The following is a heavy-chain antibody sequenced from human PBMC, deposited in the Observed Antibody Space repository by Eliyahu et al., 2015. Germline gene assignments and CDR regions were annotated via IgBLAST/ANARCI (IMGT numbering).Heavy chain of an antibody. Sequence: EVQLVESGGGLVQPGGSLRLSCAGSGFXFXDHXMAGVRQTPGRGLEWVGRIRKRINSYTTEYAASVKGRFTISREDSQSSMSLHMNSLKIEDTALYYCTRGGSGSPPDGYYWPMDVWGNGTTVIVSS. CDR1: GFXFXDHX. D-gene: IGHD5-24*01. J-gene: IGHJ6*04. V-gene: IGHV3-72*01. CDR3: TRGGSGSPPDGYYWPMDV. CDR2: IRKRINSYTT.